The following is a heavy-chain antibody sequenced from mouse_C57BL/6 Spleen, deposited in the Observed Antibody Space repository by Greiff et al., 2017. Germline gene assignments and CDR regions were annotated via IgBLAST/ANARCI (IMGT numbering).Heavy chain of an antibody. CDR3: EREGGWLRGTMDY. Sequence: VQLQQPGAELVKPGASVKMSCKASGYTFTSYWITWVKQRSGQGLEWIGDIYPGSGSTNYNETFKSKATLTVDTSSSTAYMQLSSLTSEDSAVYYCEREGGWLRGTMDYWSQGASVTVSA. V-gene: IGHV1-55*01. J-gene: IGHJ4*01. CDR1: GYTFTSYW. D-gene: IGHD2-2*01. CDR2: IYPGSGST.